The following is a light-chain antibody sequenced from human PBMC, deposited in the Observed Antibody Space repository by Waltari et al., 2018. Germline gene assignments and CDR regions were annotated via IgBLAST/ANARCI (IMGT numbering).Light chain of an antibody. J-gene: IGKJ4*01. Sequence: EIVLPQSPGTLSLSPGERATLSCRASQTVRTTYLACYQQKPGQAPTLLIYGASSRAAGIPDRCSGRGSGTDFSLTSSSLEPEDFAVYYCQQYDIAPLTFGGGTRVEIK. V-gene: IGKV3-20*01. CDR1: QTVRTTY. CDR3: QQYDIAPLT. CDR2: GAS.